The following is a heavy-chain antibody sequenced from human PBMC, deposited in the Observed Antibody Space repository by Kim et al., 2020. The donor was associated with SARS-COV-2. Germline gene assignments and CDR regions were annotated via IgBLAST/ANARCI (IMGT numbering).Heavy chain of an antibody. D-gene: IGHD6-19*01. CDR2: S. V-gene: IGHV6-1*01. J-gene: IGHJ4*02. Sequence: SDYAVSVKSGITINPDTSKNQFSLQLTSVTPEDTAFYYCVRYSGWYYFDYWGQGTLVTVSS. CDR3: VRYSGWYYFDY.